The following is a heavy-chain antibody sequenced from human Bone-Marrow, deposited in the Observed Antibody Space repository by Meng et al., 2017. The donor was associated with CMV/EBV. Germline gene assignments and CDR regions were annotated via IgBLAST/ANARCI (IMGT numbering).Heavy chain of an antibody. V-gene: IGHV1-18*01. CDR3: AKRAQYCSTASCYTMGDY. Sequence: ASVKVSCKASGYTFTSYGISWVRQAPGQGLEWMGWISAYNGNTNYAQKLQGRVTMTTDTSTSPAYMELRSLGPDDTAVYYCAKRAQYCSTASCYTMGDYWGQGTLVTVSS. D-gene: IGHD2-2*02. CDR2: ISAYNGNT. J-gene: IGHJ4*02. CDR1: GYTFTSYG.